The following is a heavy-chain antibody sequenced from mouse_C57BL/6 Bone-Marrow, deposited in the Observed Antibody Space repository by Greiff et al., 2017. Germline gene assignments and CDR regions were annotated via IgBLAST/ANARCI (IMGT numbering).Heavy chain of an antibody. J-gene: IGHJ4*01. V-gene: IGHV1-19*01. D-gene: IGHD2-10*02. Sequence: VHVKQSGPVLVKPGASVKMSCKASGYTFTDYYMNWVKQSHGKSLEWIGVINPYNGGTSYNQKFKGKATLTVDKSSSTAYMELNSLTSEDSAVXSCARGGPVWEMDYWGQGTSVTVSS. CDR2: INPYNGGT. CDR3: ARGGPVWEMDY. CDR1: GYTFTDYY.